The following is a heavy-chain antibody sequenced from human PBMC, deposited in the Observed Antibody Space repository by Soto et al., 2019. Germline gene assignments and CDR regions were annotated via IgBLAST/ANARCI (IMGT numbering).Heavy chain of an antibody. CDR2: IIPILGTA. J-gene: IGHJ3*02. CDR1: GGTFSSYA. V-gene: IGHV1-69*13. CDR3: ARVRSSSDKRGVYDAFDI. Sequence: SVKVSCKASGGTFSSYAISWVRQAPGQGLEWMGGIIPILGTANYAQKFQGRVTITADESTSTAYMELSSLRSEDTAVYYCARVRSSSDKRGVYDAFDIWGQGTMVTVSS. D-gene: IGHD6-6*01.